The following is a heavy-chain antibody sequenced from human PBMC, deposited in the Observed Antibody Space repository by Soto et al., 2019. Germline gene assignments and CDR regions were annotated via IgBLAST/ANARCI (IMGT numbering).Heavy chain of an antibody. J-gene: IGHJ6*02. CDR2: ISYDGSNK. Sequence: GGSLRLSCAASGFTFSSYGMHWVRQAPGKGLEWVAVISYDGSNKYYADSVKGRFTISRDNSKNTLYLQMNSLRAEDTAVYYCAKGLASYAFRGSGMDVWGQGTTVTVSS. CDR1: GFTFSSYG. V-gene: IGHV3-30*18. CDR3: AKGLASYAFRGSGMDV. D-gene: IGHD3-16*01.